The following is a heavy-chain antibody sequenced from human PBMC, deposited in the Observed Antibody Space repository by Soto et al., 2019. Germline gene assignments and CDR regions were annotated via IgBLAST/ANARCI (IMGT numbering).Heavy chain of an antibody. CDR3: ARHRILWYVDP. CDR2: INHSGST. Sequence: SETLSLTCAVYGGSFSGYYWSWIRQPPGKGLEWIGEINHSGSTNYNPSLKSRVTISVDTSKNQFSLKLSSVTAADTAVYYCARHRILWYVDPWGQGTLVTVSS. V-gene: IGHV4-34*01. J-gene: IGHJ5*02. D-gene: IGHD2-21*01. CDR1: GGSFSGYY.